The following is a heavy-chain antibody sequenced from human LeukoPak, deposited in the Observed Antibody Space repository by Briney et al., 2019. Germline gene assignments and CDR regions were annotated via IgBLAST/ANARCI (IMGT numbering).Heavy chain of an antibody. CDR3: ARGRKYYDFWSGRLRNWFDP. CDR2: INHSGST. V-gene: IGHV4-34*01. CDR1: GGSFSGYY. Sequence: ASETLSLTCAVYGGSFSGYYWSWIRQPPGKGLEWIGEINHSGSTNYNPSLKSRVTISVDTSKNQFSLKLSSVTAADTAVYYCARGRKYYDFWSGRLRNWFDPWGQGTLVTVSS. D-gene: IGHD3-3*01. J-gene: IGHJ5*02.